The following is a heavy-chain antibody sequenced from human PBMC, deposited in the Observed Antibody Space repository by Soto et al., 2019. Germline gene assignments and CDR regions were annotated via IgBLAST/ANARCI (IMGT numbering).Heavy chain of an antibody. CDR3: ARDFAYFDS. V-gene: IGHV4-61*01. CDR1: CGSFKSGSYS. CDR2: VYHTGRT. Sequence: SATLSLTSTVSCGSFKSGSYSWSWIRQPPGKGLEWIVYVYHTGRTSYNPSLKSRVSISMDTSKNQFSLNLDSVTAADTAVYFCARDFAYFDSWGQGTLVTVPQ. J-gene: IGHJ4*02. D-gene: IGHD3-3*01.